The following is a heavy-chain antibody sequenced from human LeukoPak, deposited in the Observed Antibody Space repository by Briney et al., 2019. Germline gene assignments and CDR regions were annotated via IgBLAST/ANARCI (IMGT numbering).Heavy chain of an antibody. Sequence: SVKVSCKASGGTFSSYAISWVRQAPGQGLEWMGGIIPIFGTANYAQKFQGRVTMTRNTSTSTVYMELSSLRSEDTAVYYCARIRDGYNDAYDIWGQGTMVTVPS. V-gene: IGHV1-69*05. CDR2: IIPIFGTA. D-gene: IGHD5-24*01. CDR3: ARIRDGYNDAYDI. J-gene: IGHJ3*02. CDR1: GGTFSSYA.